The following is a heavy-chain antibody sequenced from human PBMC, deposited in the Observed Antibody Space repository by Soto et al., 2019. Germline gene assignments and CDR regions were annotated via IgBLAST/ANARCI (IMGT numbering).Heavy chain of an antibody. Sequence: GGSLRLSCAASGLTFSSYWMSWVRQAPGKGLEWVANIKQDGSEKYYVDSVKGRFTISRDNAKNSLYLQMNSLRAENTAVYYCAREVYYDTSAYHLYFHHWGQGTLVTVSS. V-gene: IGHV3-7*01. J-gene: IGHJ1*01. CDR1: GLTFSSYW. CDR2: IKQDGSEK. D-gene: IGHD3-22*01. CDR3: AREVYYDTSAYHLYFHH.